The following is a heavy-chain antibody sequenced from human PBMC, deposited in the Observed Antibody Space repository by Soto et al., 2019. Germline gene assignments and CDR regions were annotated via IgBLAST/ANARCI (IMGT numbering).Heavy chain of an antibody. Sequence: QVQLVQSGAEVKKPGSSVKVSCKASGGTFSSYAISWVRQAPGQGLEWMGGIIPIFGTANYAQKLQGRVTITADESTSTAYMELSSLRSEDTAVYYCARNEWLGGRNWFDPWGQGTLVTVSS. D-gene: IGHD3-3*01. CDR1: GGTFSSYA. CDR2: IIPIFGTA. CDR3: ARNEWLGGRNWFDP. J-gene: IGHJ5*02. V-gene: IGHV1-69*01.